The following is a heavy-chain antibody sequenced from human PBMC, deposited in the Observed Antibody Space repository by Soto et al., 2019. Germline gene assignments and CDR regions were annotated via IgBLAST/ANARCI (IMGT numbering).Heavy chain of an antibody. D-gene: IGHD3-10*01. J-gene: IGHJ4*02. CDR2: VNHSGST. Sequence: QVQLQQWGAGLLKPSETLSLTCAVYGGSFSGYYWSWIRQPPGKGLEWIGEVNHSGSTNYNPSLKRRVTISVDTSKNQFSLKLSSVAAADTAVYYCALLGITMVRGVDDYWGQGTLVTVSS. CDR1: GGSFSGYY. V-gene: IGHV4-34*01. CDR3: ALLGITMVRGVDDY.